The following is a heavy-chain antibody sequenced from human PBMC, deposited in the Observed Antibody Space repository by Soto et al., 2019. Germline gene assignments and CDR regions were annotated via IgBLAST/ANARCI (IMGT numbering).Heavy chain of an antibody. CDR2: MSAYSGDT. CDR3: TREVENIRGIISLGY. D-gene: IGHD3-3*02. Sequence: QVQLVQSGGEVKKPGASVRVSCKASGYPFTTYGMSWVRQAPGQGLEWMGWMSAYSGDTRYAQKLQGRVIMTRDTSTSTAYMELGSLGSDDTAMYYCTREVENIRGIISLGYWGQGSLVTVSS. CDR1: GYPFTTYG. J-gene: IGHJ4*02. V-gene: IGHV1-18*04.